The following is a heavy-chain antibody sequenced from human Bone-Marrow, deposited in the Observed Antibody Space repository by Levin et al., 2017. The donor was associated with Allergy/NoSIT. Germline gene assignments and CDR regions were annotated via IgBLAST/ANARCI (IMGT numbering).Heavy chain of an antibody. CDR2: IDNSDTI. Sequence: SCAASGFTFSSYMMNWVRQAPGKGLEWISYIDNSDTIHYADSVKGRFTISRDNAKNSLYLQMNSLRVEDTAVYYCARDGGYSYGPVALDYWGQGTLVAVSS. CDR3: ARDGGYSYGPVALDY. CDR1: GFTFSSYM. V-gene: IGHV3-48*03. J-gene: IGHJ4*02. D-gene: IGHD5-18*01.